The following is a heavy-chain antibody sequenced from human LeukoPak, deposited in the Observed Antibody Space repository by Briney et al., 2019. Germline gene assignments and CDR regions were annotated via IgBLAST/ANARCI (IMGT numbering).Heavy chain of an antibody. D-gene: IGHD3-22*01. CDR1: GYTFTSYY. V-gene: IGHV1-46*01. CDR3: ARSLTYYYDSSGPPAI. J-gene: IGHJ3*02. Sequence: ASVKVSCKASGYTFTSYYMHWVRQAPGQGLEWMGIINPSGGSTSYAQKFQGRVTMTSDTSTSTVYMELSSLRSEDTAVYYCARSLTYYYDSSGPPAIWGQGTMVTVSS. CDR2: INPSGGST.